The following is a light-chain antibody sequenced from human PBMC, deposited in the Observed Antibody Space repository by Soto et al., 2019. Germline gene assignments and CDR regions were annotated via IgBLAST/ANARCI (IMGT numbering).Light chain of an antibody. J-gene: IGKJ5*01. V-gene: IGKV4-1*01. Sequence: DIVMTQSPDSLAVSLGERATINCKSSQSVLYSSNNKNYLAWYQQKPVQPPKLLIYWASTRESGVPDRFSGSGSGTDFTITISSLQAEDVAVYYCQQYYSTPLTFGQGTRLEIK. CDR1: QSVLYSSNNKNY. CDR3: QQYYSTPLT. CDR2: WAS.